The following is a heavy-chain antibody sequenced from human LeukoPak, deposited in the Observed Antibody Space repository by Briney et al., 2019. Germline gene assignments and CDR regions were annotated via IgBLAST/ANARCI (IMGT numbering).Heavy chain of an antibody. CDR1: GYTFTGYY. V-gene: IGHV1-2*06. Sequence: EASVKVSCKASGYTFTGYYMHWVRQAPGQGLEWMGRINPNSGGTNYAQKFQGRVTMTRDASISTAYMELSRLRSDDTAVYYCARGQQLDYYFDYWGQGTLVTVSS. CDR2: INPNSGGT. J-gene: IGHJ4*02. D-gene: IGHD6-13*01. CDR3: ARGQQLDYYFDY.